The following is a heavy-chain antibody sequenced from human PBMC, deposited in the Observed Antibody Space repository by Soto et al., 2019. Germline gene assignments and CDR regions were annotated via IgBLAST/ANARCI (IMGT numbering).Heavy chain of an antibody. J-gene: IGHJ6*02. CDR2: IYWDDDK. CDR3: VQSRCGGDCLQSYSSHSYYGLDV. V-gene: IGHV2-5*02. D-gene: IGHD2-21*02. Sequence: QITLKESGPTLVKPTQTLTLTCTFSGFSLSTIGVGVGWIRQPPGKALEWLALIYWDDDKRYSPSLKSRLTVTKDTAKTQVVLTMNNMDPVDTATYYCVQSRCGGDCLQSYSSHSYYGLDVWGQGTTVTVSS. CDR1: GFSLSTIGVG.